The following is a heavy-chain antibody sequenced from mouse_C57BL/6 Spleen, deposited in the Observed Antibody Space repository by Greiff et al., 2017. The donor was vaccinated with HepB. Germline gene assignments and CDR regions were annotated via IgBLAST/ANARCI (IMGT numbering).Heavy chain of an antibody. Sequence: VQLKQSGAELVRPGASVKLSCTASGFNIKDYYMHWVKQRPEQGLEWIGRIDPEDGDTEYAPKFQGKATMTADTSSNTAYLQLSSLTSEDTAVYYCTTGPNYYGSSYDFDYWGQGTTLTVSS. V-gene: IGHV14-1*01. CDR1: GFNIKDYY. J-gene: IGHJ2*01. CDR3: TTGPNYYGSSYDFDY. CDR2: IDPEDGDT. D-gene: IGHD1-1*01.